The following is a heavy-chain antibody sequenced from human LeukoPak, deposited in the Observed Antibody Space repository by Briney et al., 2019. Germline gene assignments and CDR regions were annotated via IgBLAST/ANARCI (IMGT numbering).Heavy chain of an antibody. CDR3: AIQAGDFDY. CDR1: GFNFKDYD. CDR2: ISYDGSNK. D-gene: IGHD4-17*01. Sequence: GGSLRLSCAASGFNFKDYDMTWVRQAPGKGLEWVAVISYDGSNKYYADSVKGRFTISRDNSKNTLYLQMNSLRAEDTAVYYCAIQAGDFDYWGQGTLVTVSS. V-gene: IGHV3-30*03. J-gene: IGHJ4*02.